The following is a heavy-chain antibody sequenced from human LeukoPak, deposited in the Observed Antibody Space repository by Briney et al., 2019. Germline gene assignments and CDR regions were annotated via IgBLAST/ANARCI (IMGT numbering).Heavy chain of an antibody. J-gene: IGHJ4*02. D-gene: IGHD5-18*01. Sequence: SETLSLTCAVYGGSFSGYYWSWIRQPPGKGLEWIGEINHSGSTNHNPSLKSRVTISVDTSKNQFSLKLSSVTAADTAVYYCARGGYSYGYGYWGQGTLVTVSS. CDR1: GGSFSGYY. V-gene: IGHV4-34*01. CDR3: ARGGYSYGYGY. CDR2: INHSGST.